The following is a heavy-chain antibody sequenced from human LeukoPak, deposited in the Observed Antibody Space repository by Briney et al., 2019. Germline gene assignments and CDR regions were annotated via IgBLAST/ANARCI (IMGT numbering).Heavy chain of an antibody. J-gene: IGHJ5*02. V-gene: IGHV4-39*07. CDR3: ARGLRYFDWLLS. D-gene: IGHD3-9*01. CDR2: IYYSGST. CDR1: GGSISSYY. Sequence: SETLSLTCTVSGGSISSYYWGWIRQPPGKGLEWIGSIYYSGSTYYNPSLKSRVTISVDTSKNQFSLKLSSVTAADTAVYYCARGLRYFDWLLSWGQGTLVTVSS.